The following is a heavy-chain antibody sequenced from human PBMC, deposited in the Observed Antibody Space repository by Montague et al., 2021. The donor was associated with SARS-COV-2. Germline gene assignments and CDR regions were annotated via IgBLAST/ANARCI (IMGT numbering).Heavy chain of an antibody. V-gene: IGHV2-5*01. Sequence: PALVKPTQTLTLTCTFSGFSLSTPNVGVGWIRQPPGKALEWLALIYSNDDKRYSPSLQSRLTITKDTSKNRVVLSLTNVDPVDTATYYCAHLIRYYDIFTGIPFDYWGQGTQVTVSS. D-gene: IGHD3-9*01. J-gene: IGHJ4*02. CDR3: AHLIRYYDIFTGIPFDY. CDR2: IYSNDDK. CDR1: GFSLSTPNVG.